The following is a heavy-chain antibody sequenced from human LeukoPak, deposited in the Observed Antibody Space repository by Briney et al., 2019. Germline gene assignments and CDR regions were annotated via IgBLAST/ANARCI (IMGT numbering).Heavy chain of an antibody. V-gene: IGHV3-15*01. Sequence: PGGSLRLSCAASGFTFSNAWMSWVRQAPGEGREWGGRIKSKTDGGTTDYAAPVKGRFTISRDESKNTLYLQMNSPKTEDTAVYYCTTDVLRYFDWLNDYWGQGTLVTVSS. D-gene: IGHD3-9*01. J-gene: IGHJ4*02. CDR3: TTDVLRYFDWLNDY. CDR2: IKSKTDGGTT. CDR1: GFTFSNAW.